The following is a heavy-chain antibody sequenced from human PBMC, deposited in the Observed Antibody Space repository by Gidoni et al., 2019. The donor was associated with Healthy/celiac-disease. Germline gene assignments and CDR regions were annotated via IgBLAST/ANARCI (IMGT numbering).Heavy chain of an antibody. D-gene: IGHD3-10*01. CDR1: GGSCSGYY. CDR3: ARGSGRKTYYYGSGSYYIDY. CDR2: INHSGST. J-gene: IGHJ4*02. V-gene: IGHV4-34*01. Sequence: QVQLQQWGAGLLKPSETLSLTCAVYGGSCSGYYWSWIRQPPGKGLDGIGEINHSGSTNYNPSLKSRVTISVDTSKNQFSLKLSSVTAADTAVYYCARGSGRKTYYYGSGSYYIDYWGQGTLVTVSS.